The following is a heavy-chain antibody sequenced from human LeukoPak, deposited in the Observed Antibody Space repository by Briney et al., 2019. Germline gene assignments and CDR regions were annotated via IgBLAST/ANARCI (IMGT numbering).Heavy chain of an antibody. D-gene: IGHD2-15*01. Sequence: ASVKVSCKASGDTFTSYGISWGRQAPGQGLEWMGWISAYNGNTNYAQKLQGRVTMTTDTSTSTAYMELRSLRSDDTAVYYCARDPCSGGSCYGTRAFDYWGQGTLVTVSS. CDR3: ARDPCSGGSCYGTRAFDY. J-gene: IGHJ4*02. V-gene: IGHV1-18*04. CDR1: GDTFTSYG. CDR2: ISAYNGNT.